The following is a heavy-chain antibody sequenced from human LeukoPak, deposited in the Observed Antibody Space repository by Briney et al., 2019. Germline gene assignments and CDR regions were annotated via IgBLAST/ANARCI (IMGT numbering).Heavy chain of an antibody. V-gene: IGHV3-53*01. J-gene: IGHJ3*02. CDR3: ARDGFSSGYPYDAFDI. Sequence: GGSLRLSCAASGFTVSSNYMSWVRQAPGKGLEWVSVIYSGGSTYYAASVKGRFTISRDNSKNTLYLQMNSLRAEDTAVYYCARDGFSSGYPYDAFDIWGQGTMVTVSS. D-gene: IGHD3-22*01. CDR2: IYSGGST. CDR1: GFTVSSNY.